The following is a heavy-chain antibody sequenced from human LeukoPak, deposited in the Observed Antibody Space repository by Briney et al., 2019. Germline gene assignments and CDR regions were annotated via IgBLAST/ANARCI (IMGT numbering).Heavy chain of an antibody. V-gene: IGHV4-31*03. CDR1: GDSISRHLYF. Sequence: PSETLSLTCPVPGDSISRHLYFWSWIRHHPGKGLEWIVYVYGTGNTYLNPSLESRVSMSLDTSQNQFSLRLTSVTAADTAVYYCARLHGDYASGTPPFDMWGQGTLVTVSS. J-gene: IGHJ4*02. CDR3: ARLHGDYASGTPPFDM. CDR2: VYGTGNT. D-gene: IGHD3-10*01.